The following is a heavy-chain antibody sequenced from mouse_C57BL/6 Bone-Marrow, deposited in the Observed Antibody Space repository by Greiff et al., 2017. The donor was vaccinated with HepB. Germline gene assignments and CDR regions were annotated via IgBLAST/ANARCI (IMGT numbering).Heavy chain of an antibody. J-gene: IGHJ4*01. CDR1: GFTFNTYA. Sequence: EVQLVESGGGLVQPKGSLKLSCAASGFTFNTYAMHWVRQAPGKGLEWVARIRSKSSNYATYYADSVKDRFTISRDDSQSMLYLQMNNLKTEDTAMYYYSLLLRYPHYYAMDYWSQGTSVTVSS. CDR3: SLLLRYPHYYAMDY. CDR2: IRSKSSNYAT. D-gene: IGHD1-1*01. V-gene: IGHV10-3*01.